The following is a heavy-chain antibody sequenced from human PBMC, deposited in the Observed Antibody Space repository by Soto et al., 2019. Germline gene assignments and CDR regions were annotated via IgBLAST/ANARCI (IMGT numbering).Heavy chain of an antibody. J-gene: IGHJ4*02. Sequence: QVQLVESGGGVVQPGRSLRLSCAASGFTFSSYAMHWVRQAPGKGLEWVAVISYDGSNKYYADSVKGRFTISRDNSKNTLYLQMNSLRAEDTAVYYCARADNSGSYGGDYWGQGTLVTGSS. D-gene: IGHD1-26*01. V-gene: IGHV3-30-3*01. CDR2: ISYDGSNK. CDR1: GFTFSSYA. CDR3: ARADNSGSYGGDY.